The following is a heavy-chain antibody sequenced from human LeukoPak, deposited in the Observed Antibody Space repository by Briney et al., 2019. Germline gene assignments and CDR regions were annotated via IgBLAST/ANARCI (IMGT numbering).Heavy chain of an antibody. D-gene: IGHD6-13*01. CDR1: GGSISSGSHY. J-gene: IGHJ4*02. V-gene: IGHV4-61*01. CDR3: ARGPYSSSWHSPLDY. CDR2: LYYNGNT. Sequence: SETLSLTCVVSGGSISSGSHYWSWIRQPPGKGLEWIGCLYYNGNTNYNPSLKSRVTIPEDTSENQFSLKLTSVTAADTAVYYCARGPYSSSWHSPLDYWGQGALVTVSS.